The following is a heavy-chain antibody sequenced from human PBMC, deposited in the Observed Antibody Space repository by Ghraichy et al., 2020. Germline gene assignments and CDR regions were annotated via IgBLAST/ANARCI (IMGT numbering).Heavy chain of an antibody. CDR2: ISGSGGST. J-gene: IGHJ4*02. CDR1: GFTFSTYA. V-gene: IGHV3-23*01. CDR3: AKTITTGGTQGFDY. Sequence: GGSLRLSCAASGFTFSTYAMSWVRQAPGKGLEWVSTISGSGGSTFYADSVMGRFTISRDKSKNTLYLQMNSLRADDTAVYYCAKTITTGGTQGFDYWGQGTVVTVSS. D-gene: IGHD2-8*02.